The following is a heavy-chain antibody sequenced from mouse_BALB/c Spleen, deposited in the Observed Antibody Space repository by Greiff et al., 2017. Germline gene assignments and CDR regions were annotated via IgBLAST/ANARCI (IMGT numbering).Heavy chain of an antibody. CDR3: ARSAYYRYDGAMDY. J-gene: IGHJ4*01. V-gene: IGHV1-82*01. CDR2: IYPGDGDT. Sequence: VQLQESGPELVKPGASVKISCKASGYAFSSSWMNWVKQRPGQGLEWIGRIYPGDGDTNYNGKFKGKATLTADKSSSTAYMQLSSLTSVDSAVYFCARSAYYRYDGAMDYWGQGTSVAVSS. CDR1: GYAFSSSW. D-gene: IGHD2-14*01.